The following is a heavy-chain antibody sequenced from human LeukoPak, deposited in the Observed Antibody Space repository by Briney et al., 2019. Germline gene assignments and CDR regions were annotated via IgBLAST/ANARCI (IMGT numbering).Heavy chain of an antibody. D-gene: IGHD5-18*01. J-gene: IGHJ3*02. V-gene: IGHV4-39*07. Sequence: PSETLSLTCTVSGGSISSDGYYWSWIRQPPGKGLEWIGSIYYSGSTYYNPSLKSRVTISVGTSKNQFSLKLSSVTAADTAVYYCARDRRDTAMVVNIWGQGTMVTVSS. CDR1: GGSISSDGYY. CDR2: IYYSGST. CDR3: ARDRRDTAMVVNI.